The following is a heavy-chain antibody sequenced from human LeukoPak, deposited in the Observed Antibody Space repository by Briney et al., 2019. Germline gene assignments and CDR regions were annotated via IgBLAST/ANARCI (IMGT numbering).Heavy chain of an antibody. Sequence: SETLSLTCTVSGGSISNYYWSWIRPPAGKGLEWNGYIHYSESTYYNPSLRSRVTISVDTSKNQFSLNLNSVTAADTAVYYCARALSGTYGLFQHWGQGTLVTVSS. CDR1: GGSISNYY. D-gene: IGHD1-26*01. CDR3: ARALSGTYGLFQH. V-gene: IGHV4-59*01. J-gene: IGHJ1*01. CDR2: IHYSEST.